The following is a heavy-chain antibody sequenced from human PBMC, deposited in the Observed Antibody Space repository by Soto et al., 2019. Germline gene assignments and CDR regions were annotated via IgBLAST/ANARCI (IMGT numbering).Heavy chain of an antibody. CDR1: GGSISSSSHH. CDR2: IYYSGST. D-gene: IGHD1-26*01. CDR3: ARHLYSGADLGVAS. Sequence: QLQLQESGPGLVKPSETLSLTCAVSGGSISSSSHHWGWIRQPPGKGLEWIGSIYYSGSTYYNPSLKSRVTLSLDTSKNQFSLKLSSVTAADTAVYYCARHLYSGADLGVASWGQGTLVTVSS. J-gene: IGHJ1*01. V-gene: IGHV4-39*01.